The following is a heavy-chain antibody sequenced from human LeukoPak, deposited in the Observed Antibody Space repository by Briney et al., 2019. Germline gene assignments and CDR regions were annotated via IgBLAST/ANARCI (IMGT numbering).Heavy chain of an antibody. Sequence: ASVKVSCKTSGYTFTTYGVSWVRQAPGQGLEWMGWMNPNSGNTGYAQKFQGRVTITRNTSISTAYMELSSLRSEDTAVYYCARGRIILTGYTSTIDAFDIWGQGTMVTVSS. CDR3: ARGRIILTGYTSTIDAFDI. J-gene: IGHJ3*02. V-gene: IGHV1-8*03. CDR2: MNPNSGNT. CDR1: GYTFTTYG. D-gene: IGHD3-9*01.